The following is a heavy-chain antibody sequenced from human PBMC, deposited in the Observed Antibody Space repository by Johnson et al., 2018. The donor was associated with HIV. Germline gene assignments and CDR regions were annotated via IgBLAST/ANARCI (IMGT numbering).Heavy chain of an antibody. CDR3: AREGAPSARDFGAFDI. V-gene: IGHV3-30*04. D-gene: IGHD1-26*01. CDR2: ISYDGSNQ. CDR1: GFTFSSYA. Sequence: VQLVESGGGVVQPGRSLRLSCAASGFTFSSYAMHWVRQAPGKGLEWVAVISYDGSNQYYADSVKGRFTISRDNYKNTVFLQMNSLRPEDTAMYYCAREGAPSARDFGAFDIWGQGTMVTVSS. J-gene: IGHJ3*02.